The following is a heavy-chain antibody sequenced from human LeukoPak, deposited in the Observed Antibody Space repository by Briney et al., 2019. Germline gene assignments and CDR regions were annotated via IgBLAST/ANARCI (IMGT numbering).Heavy chain of an antibody. J-gene: IGHJ3*02. CDR1: GYTFTCYG. V-gene: IGHV1-18*04. CDR3: ARDIGDGRLYDAFDI. Sequence: ASVKVSCKASGYTFTCYGISCVRQAPGQGLEWMGWISAYNGNTNYAQKLQGRVTMTTDTSTSTAYMELRSLRSDDTAVYYCARDIGDGRLYDAFDIWGQGTMVTVSS. CDR2: ISAYNGNT. D-gene: IGHD4-17*01.